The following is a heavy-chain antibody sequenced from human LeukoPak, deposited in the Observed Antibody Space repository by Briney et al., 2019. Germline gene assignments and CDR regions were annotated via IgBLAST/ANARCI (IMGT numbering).Heavy chain of an antibody. V-gene: IGHV4-59*01. CDR3: ARGGYYDPLDY. D-gene: IGHD3-16*01. J-gene: IGHJ4*02. Sequence: PSETLSLTCTVSGGSISSNYWSWIRQPPGKGLEWIGYMYYSGSTNYNPSLKSRVTISVDTSKNQFSLKVRSVTAADTAVYYYARGGYYDPLDYWGQGILVTVSS. CDR2: MYYSGST. CDR1: GGSISSNY.